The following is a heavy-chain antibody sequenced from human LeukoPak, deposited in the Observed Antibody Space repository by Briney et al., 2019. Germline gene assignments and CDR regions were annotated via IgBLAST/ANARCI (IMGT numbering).Heavy chain of an antibody. CDR2: VNRDGSST. Sequence: PGGSLRLSCAASGFTFSDYWMHWVRQAPGKGLVWVSRVNRDGSSTSYADSVKGRFTISRDNAKNSLYLQMNALRAEDTAVYYCARDVRPDYWGQGTLVTVST. J-gene: IGHJ4*02. V-gene: IGHV3-74*01. CDR1: GFTFSDYW. D-gene: IGHD6-6*01. CDR3: ARDVRPDY.